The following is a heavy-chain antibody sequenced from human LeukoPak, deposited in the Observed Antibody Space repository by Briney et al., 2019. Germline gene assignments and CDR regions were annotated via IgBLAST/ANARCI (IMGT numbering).Heavy chain of an antibody. CDR2: INPNSGGT. Sequence: ASVKVSCKASGYTFTGYYMHWVRQAPGQGLEWMGWINPNSGGTNYAQKFQGRVTMTRDTSISTAYMELSRLRSDDTAVYYCARERGQGYQLLGGWFDPWGQGTLVTVSS. V-gene: IGHV1-2*02. D-gene: IGHD2-2*01. CDR3: ARERGQGYQLLGGWFDP. CDR1: GYTFTGYY. J-gene: IGHJ5*02.